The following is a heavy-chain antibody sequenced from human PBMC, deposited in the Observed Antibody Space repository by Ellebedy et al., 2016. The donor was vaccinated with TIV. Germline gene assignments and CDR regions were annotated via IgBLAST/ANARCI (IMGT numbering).Heavy chain of an antibody. CDR2: INSDGSST. CDR3: ARDHPLGIENFDY. V-gene: IGHV3-74*01. Sequence: GESLKISCAASGFTFSSYWMHWVRQAPGKGLVWVSRINSDGSSTSYADSVKGRFTISRDNAKNTLYLQMNSLRAEDMAVYYCARDHPLGIENFDYWGQGTLVTVSS. D-gene: IGHD7-27*01. J-gene: IGHJ4*02. CDR1: GFTFSSYW.